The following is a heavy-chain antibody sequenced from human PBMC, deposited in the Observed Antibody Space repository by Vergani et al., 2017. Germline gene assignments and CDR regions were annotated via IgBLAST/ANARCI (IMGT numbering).Heavy chain of an antibody. Sequence: EVQLVESGGGLVQPGGSLRLSCAASGFTFSSYDMHWVRQATGKGLEWVSAIGTAGDTYYPGSVKGGFTISRENAKNSLYLQMNSLRAGDTAVYYCARGPGDFYYDSSGYYDAWFDPWGQGTLVTVSS. CDR2: IGTAGDT. V-gene: IGHV3-13*01. D-gene: IGHD3-22*01. J-gene: IGHJ5*02. CDR1: GFTFSSYD. CDR3: ARGPGDFYYDSSGYYDAWFDP.